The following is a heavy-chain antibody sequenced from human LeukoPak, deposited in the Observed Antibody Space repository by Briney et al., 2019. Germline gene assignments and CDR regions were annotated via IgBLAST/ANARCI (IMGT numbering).Heavy chain of an antibody. V-gene: IGHV3-33*01. Sequence: GGSLRLSCAASGFTFSSFGMHWVRQAPGKGQEWVTLIWYDGSSEYYADSVKGRFTISRDNSKNRLYLQINSLRVEDTAVYYCARDSYDILTGYYSGPDYWGQGTLVTVSS. J-gene: IGHJ4*02. CDR1: GFTFSSFG. CDR3: ARDSYDILTGYYSGPDY. CDR2: IWYDGSSE. D-gene: IGHD3-9*01.